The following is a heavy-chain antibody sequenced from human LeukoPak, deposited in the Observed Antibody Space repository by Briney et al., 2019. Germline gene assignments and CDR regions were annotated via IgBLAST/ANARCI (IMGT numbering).Heavy chain of an antibody. V-gene: IGHV4-34*01. D-gene: IGHD6-19*01. J-gene: IGHJ4*02. CDR2: INHSGST. Sequence: SETLSLTCAVYGGSFSGYYWSWIRQPPGKGLEWIGEINHSGSTNYNPSLKSRVTISVDTSKNQFSLKLSSVTAADSAVYYCAYAVAGADYWGQGTLVTVSS. CDR3: AYAVAGADY. CDR1: GGSFSGYY.